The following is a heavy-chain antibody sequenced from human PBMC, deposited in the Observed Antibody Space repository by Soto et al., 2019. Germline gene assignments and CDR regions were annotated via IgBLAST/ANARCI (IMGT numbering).Heavy chain of an antibody. V-gene: IGHV4-34*01. CDR3: AREIHDILTGPPWVWYFDL. J-gene: IGHJ2*01. Sequence: VQLQQWGAGPLRTLETLSLTFGVSGGSFSGYYWSWIRQAPGPGLEWIGEIKDRGSINYHPSLKSRVSISVDTSKNHYSLNLRSVTAADTAVYYCAREIHDILTGPPWVWYFDLWGRGTLVTVSS. CDR1: GGSFSGYY. D-gene: IGHD3-9*01. CDR2: IKDRGSI.